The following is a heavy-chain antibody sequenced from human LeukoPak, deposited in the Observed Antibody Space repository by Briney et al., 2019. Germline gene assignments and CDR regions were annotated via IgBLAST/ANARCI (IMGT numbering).Heavy chain of an antibody. D-gene: IGHD3-22*01. CDR1: GSTLSASY. Sequence: PGGSLRLSCAASGSTLSASYLTWIRKAPGKGLDWVSSIGSSSYTNYADSVKGRFTISRDNAKNSLYLQMNSLRAEDTAVYYCARDYYYDSSGYTDAFDIWGQGTMVTVSS. J-gene: IGHJ3*02. CDR2: IGSSSYT. V-gene: IGHV3-11*05. CDR3: ARDYYYDSSGYTDAFDI.